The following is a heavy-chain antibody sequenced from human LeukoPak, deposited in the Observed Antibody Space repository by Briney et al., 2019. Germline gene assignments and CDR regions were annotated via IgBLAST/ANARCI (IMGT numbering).Heavy chain of an antibody. CDR2: IYYSGST. V-gene: IGHV4-61*01. CDR3: ANQYSSSWVDY. D-gene: IGHD6-13*01. Sequence: PSQTLSLTCTVSGGSISSANYYWSWIRQPPGEGLEWIGYIYYSGSTNYNPSLKSRVTISVDTSKNQFSLKLSSVTAADTAVYYCANQYSSSWVDYWGQGALVTVSS. CDR1: GGSISSANYY. J-gene: IGHJ4*02.